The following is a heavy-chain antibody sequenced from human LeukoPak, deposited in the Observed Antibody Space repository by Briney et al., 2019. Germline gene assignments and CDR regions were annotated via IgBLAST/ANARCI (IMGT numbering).Heavy chain of an antibody. Sequence: GGSLRLSCAASGFTFDDYAMHGVRQAPGKGLEWVSGISWNSGSIGYADSVKGRFTISRDNAKNSLYLQMNSLRAEDTALYYCAKVDILTTHFDYWGQGTLVTVSS. CDR3: AKVDILTTHFDY. CDR1: GFTFDDYA. CDR2: ISWNSGSI. J-gene: IGHJ4*02. D-gene: IGHD3-9*01. V-gene: IGHV3-9*01.